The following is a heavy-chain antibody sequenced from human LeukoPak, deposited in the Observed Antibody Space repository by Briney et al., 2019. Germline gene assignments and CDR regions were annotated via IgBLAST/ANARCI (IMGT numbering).Heavy chain of an antibody. J-gene: IGHJ4*02. Sequence: ASVKVSCTVSGYTLTELSMHWVRQAPGKGREWRGGFDPEDGEAIYAQKFQGRVTMTEDTSTDTAYMELSSLRSEDTAVYYCAIILLDGYNGNFDYWGQGTLVTVSS. V-gene: IGHV1-24*01. CDR3: AIILLDGYNGNFDY. CDR2: FDPEDGEA. D-gene: IGHD5-24*01. CDR1: GYTLTELS.